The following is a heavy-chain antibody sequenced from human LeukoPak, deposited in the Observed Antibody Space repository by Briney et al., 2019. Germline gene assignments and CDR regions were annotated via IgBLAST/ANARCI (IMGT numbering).Heavy chain of an antibody. Sequence: PGGSLRLSCAASGFTFSSYTTSWVRQAPGKGLEWVSSITSTSRSIYYADSVKGRFTISRDNAKNSLYLQMNSLRAEDTAVYYCARASPVDYWGQGTLVTVSS. CDR2: ITSTSRSI. CDR3: ARASPVDY. CDR1: GFTFSSYT. V-gene: IGHV3-21*01. J-gene: IGHJ4*02.